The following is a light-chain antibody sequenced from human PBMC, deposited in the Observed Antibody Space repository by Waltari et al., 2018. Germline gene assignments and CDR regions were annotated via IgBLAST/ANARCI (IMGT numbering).Light chain of an antibody. V-gene: IGKV3-20*01. CDR3: QQYGSSPGT. CDR2: GAS. CDR1: QSVSSSY. Sequence: EIVLTQSPGTLSLSPGERATLSCRASQSVSSSYLAWYQQKPGQAPRRLIYGASSMATGIPGRFSGSGSGTDFTLTMSRLEPEDFAVYYCQQYGSSPGTFGQGTKVEIK. J-gene: IGKJ1*01.